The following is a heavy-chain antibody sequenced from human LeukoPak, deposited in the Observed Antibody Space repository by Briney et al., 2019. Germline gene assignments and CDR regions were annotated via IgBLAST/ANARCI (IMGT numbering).Heavy chain of an antibody. CDR1: GYTFTSYS. Sequence: VASVKVSCKASGYTFTSYSISWVRQAPGQGLEWMGWISAYNGNTNYAQKLQGRVTMTTDTSTSTAYMELRSLRSDDTAVYYCARAGITMIVVVDDYWGQGTLVTVSS. D-gene: IGHD3-22*01. J-gene: IGHJ4*02. CDR2: ISAYNGNT. V-gene: IGHV1-18*01. CDR3: ARAGITMIVVVDDY.